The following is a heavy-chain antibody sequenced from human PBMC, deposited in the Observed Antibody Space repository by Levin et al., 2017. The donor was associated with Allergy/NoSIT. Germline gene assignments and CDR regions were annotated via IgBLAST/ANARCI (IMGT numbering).Heavy chain of an antibody. CDR2: ISGSGGAT. CDR1: GFTFNTYG. D-gene: IGHD3-3*01. J-gene: IGHJ4*02. Sequence: GESLKISCAASGFTFNTYGMSWVRQAPGKGLEWVSGISGSGGATYYADSVKGRFPISRDNSKNTLYLQMNSLRVEDTAIYYCANGFSPDYWGQGTLVTVS. V-gene: IGHV3-23*01. CDR3: ANGFSPDY.